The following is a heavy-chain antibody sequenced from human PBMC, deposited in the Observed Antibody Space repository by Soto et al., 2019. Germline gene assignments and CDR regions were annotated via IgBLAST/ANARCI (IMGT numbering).Heavy chain of an antibody. D-gene: IGHD6-19*01. V-gene: IGHV3-23*01. CDR2: ISGSGGST. CDR3: AKRSSGWYFDL. CDR1: GFTFSSYA. J-gene: IGHJ2*01. Sequence: EVQLLESGGGLVQPGGSLRLSCAASGFTFSSYAMSWVRQAPGKGLEWVSVISGSGGSTYYANSVKGRFTISRDNSKNTLYLQMNSLRAEDSAVYYCAKRSSGWYFDLWGRGTLVTVSS.